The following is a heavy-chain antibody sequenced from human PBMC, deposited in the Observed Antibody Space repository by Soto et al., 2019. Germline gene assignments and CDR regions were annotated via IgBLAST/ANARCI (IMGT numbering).Heavy chain of an antibody. D-gene: IGHD3-22*01. CDR3: ARDDLHYYDSSGYYYGNWFDP. J-gene: IGHJ5*02. CDR1: GGTFSSYA. Sequence: SVKVSCKASGGTFSSYAISWVRQAPGPGVEEMGGIIPTFGTANYAQKFQGRVTITADESTGTAYMELSSLRSEDTAVYYCARDDLHYYDSSGYYYGNWFDPWGQGTLVTVSS. V-gene: IGHV1-69*13. CDR2: IIPTFGTA.